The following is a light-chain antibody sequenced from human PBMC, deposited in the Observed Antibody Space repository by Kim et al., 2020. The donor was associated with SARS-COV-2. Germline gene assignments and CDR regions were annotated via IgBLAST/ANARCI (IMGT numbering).Light chain of an antibody. CDR2: GAS. V-gene: IGKV3-20*01. Sequence: SPGERATLSCRASQSVSSSYLAWYQQKPGQAPRLLIYGASSRATGIPDRFSGSGSGTDFTLTISRLEPEDFAVYYCQQYGSSPNTFGQGTKVDIK. CDR3: QQYGSSPNT. J-gene: IGKJ1*01. CDR1: QSVSSSY.